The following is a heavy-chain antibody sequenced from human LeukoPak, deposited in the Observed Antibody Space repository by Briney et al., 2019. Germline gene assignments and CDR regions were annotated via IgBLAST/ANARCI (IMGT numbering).Heavy chain of an antibody. J-gene: IGHJ4*02. CDR1: GFTFSSYA. CDR2: ISSSGSTI. CDR3: ARARYIVVVPAAIWDY. D-gene: IGHD2-2*01. Sequence: PGGSLRLSCAASGFTFSSYAMKWVRQAPGKGLEWVSYISSSGSTIYYADSVKGRFTISRDNAKNSLYLQMNSLRAEDTAVYYCARARYIVVVPAAIWDYWGQGTLVTVSS. V-gene: IGHV3-48*04.